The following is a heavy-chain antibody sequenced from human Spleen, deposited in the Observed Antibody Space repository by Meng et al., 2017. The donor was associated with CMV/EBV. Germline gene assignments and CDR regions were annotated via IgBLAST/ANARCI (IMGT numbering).Heavy chain of an antibody. J-gene: IGHJ4*02. CDR2: ISHDASNK. Sequence: CADSGFTFSSYAMYWVRQAPGKGLEWVAVISHDASNKYYADSVKGRFTISRDNSQNTLQMNGLRAEDTAVYYCARALTYYDTSGPLGYWGQGTLVTVSS. D-gene: IGHD3-22*01. V-gene: IGHV3-30*04. CDR3: ARALTYYDTSGPLGY. CDR1: GFTFSSYA.